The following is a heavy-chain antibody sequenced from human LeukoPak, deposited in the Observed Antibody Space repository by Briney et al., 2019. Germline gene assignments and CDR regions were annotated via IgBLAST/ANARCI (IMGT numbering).Heavy chain of an antibody. CDR1: GGSFSGYY. J-gene: IGHJ4*02. D-gene: IGHD2-21*02. CDR3: ARVGDHLDY. Sequence: KASETLSLTCAVYGGSFSGYYWSWLRQPPGKGLEWIGEINHSGSTNYNPSLKSRVTISVDTSKNQFSLKLSSVTAADTAVYYCARVGDHLDYWGQGTLVTVSS. CDR2: INHSGST. V-gene: IGHV4-34*01.